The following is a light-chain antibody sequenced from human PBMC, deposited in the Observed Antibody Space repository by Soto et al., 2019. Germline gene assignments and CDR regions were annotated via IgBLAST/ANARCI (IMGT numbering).Light chain of an antibody. V-gene: IGLV2-23*01. CDR2: EGS. Sequence: QSALTQPASVSGSPGQSITISCTGSMSDIGTYNLVSWFQHHPGKAPKLMIYEGSKRPSGVSNRFSGSKSGNTASLTITGRQAEDEADYYCSSYESSNILVLGGGTKLTVL. CDR1: MSDIGTYNL. J-gene: IGLJ2*01. CDR3: SSYESSNILV.